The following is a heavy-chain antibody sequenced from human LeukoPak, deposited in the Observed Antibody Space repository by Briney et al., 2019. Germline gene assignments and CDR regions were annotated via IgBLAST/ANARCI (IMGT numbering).Heavy chain of an antibody. CDR1: DYPISSGYF. D-gene: IGHD2-8*02. Sequence: SETLSLTCSVTDYPISSGYFWGWIRQPPQKGLEWIATISHSGSTYFSPSLKSRVIVSIDASKNQFSLNWTSVTAADTAVYYCAREHCAGGYCYFLDYWGQGILVTVSS. CDR2: ISHSGST. J-gene: IGHJ4*02. CDR3: AREHCAGGYCYFLDY. V-gene: IGHV4-38-2*02.